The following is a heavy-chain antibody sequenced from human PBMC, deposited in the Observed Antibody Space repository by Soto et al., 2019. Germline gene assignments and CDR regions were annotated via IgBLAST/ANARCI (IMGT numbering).Heavy chain of an antibody. CDR3: ARAPSGSYPEFDY. V-gene: IGHV3-30-3*01. CDR2: TSADDSTK. D-gene: IGHD1-26*01. J-gene: IGHJ4*02. CDR1: GFIFRSHS. Sequence: QVQLRESGGGVVQPGGSLTLSSVTSGFIFRSHSIHWFRQAPGRGLEWVAVTSADDSTKFYAQSVKGRFIVSRDNSRNMLFLQMNSLRPDDTAVYYCARAPSGSYPEFDYWGQGTLVTVSS.